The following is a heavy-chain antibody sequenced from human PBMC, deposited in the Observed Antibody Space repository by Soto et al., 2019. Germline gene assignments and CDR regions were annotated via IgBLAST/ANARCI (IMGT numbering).Heavy chain of an antibody. CDR3: VRDVAVPGESDRFDQ. V-gene: IGHV4-4*02. CDR1: GDSITTNKW. CDR2: VYHTGLT. Sequence: QVQLQQSGPGLVKPSGTLSLTCAVSGDSITTNKWWSWVRQPPGKGLEWIGAVYHTGLTNYNSSLKSRVTMSVDTSKNQFSLKLTSVTAADTAMYYCVRDVAVPGESDRFDQWGQGTLVTVSS. J-gene: IGHJ4*02. D-gene: IGHD6-19*01.